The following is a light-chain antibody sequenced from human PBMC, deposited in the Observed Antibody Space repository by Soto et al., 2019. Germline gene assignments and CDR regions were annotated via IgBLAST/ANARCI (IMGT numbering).Light chain of an antibody. V-gene: IGKV3-20*01. CDR1: RTVDGNY. CDR3: QQYSASPRT. CDR2: SAS. Sequence: PGERPTLSCSASRTVDGNYLAWYHQKPGQAPRLLIPSASTRASGIPDRFSASGAGTDFTLTISRLEPEDSAVYYCQQYSASPRTFGPGTKVDIK. J-gene: IGKJ3*01.